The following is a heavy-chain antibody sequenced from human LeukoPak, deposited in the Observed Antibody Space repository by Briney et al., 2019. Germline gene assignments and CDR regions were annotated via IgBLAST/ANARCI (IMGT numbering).Heavy chain of an antibody. CDR2: IFYSGTT. Sequence: SETLSLTCTVSGSSISSGYYWGWIRQPPGKGLEYIGFIFYSGTTNYNPSLKSRVTISVDTSKNQFSLKLSSVTAADTAVYYCARFLRGATNALEIWGQGTMVTVSS. CDR1: GSSISSGYY. J-gene: IGHJ3*02. D-gene: IGHD1-26*01. CDR3: ARFLRGATNALEI. V-gene: IGHV4-38-2*02.